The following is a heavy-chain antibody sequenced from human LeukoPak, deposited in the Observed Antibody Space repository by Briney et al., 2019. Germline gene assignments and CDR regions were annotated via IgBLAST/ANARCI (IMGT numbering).Heavy chain of an antibody. Sequence: GESWRLSLAASGLTFIAIRWTWFAQVQGKGLSWVSSISPSSSYIYYGDSVKGRFTISRDNAKNSLYLQMNSLRAEDTAVYYCTRDPYGDYASDYWGQGTLVTVSS. J-gene: IGHJ4*02. CDR1: GLTFIAIR. V-gene: IGHV3-21*01. D-gene: IGHD4-17*01. CDR3: TRDPYGDYASDY. CDR2: ISPSSSYI.